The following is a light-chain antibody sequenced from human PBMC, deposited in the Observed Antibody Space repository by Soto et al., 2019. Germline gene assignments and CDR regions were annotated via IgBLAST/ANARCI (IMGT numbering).Light chain of an antibody. J-gene: IGKJ2*01. Sequence: EIVMTQSPATLSVSPGGRATLSCRASQSVANNLAWYQQKHGQPPRLLLSGASTKATGVTARCSGSGSGTEFTLTISSLQSEDFAVYYCQQYNSWPPMYTFGQGTKLEI. CDR1: QSVANN. CDR3: QQYNSWPPMYT. CDR2: GAS. V-gene: IGKV3-15*01.